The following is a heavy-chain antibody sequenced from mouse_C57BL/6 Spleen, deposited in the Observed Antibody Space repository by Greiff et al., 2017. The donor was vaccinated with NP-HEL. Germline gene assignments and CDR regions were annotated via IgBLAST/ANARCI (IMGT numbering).Heavy chain of an antibody. D-gene: IGHD1-1*01. CDR2: IDPEDGET. CDR1: GFNIKDYY. Sequence: EVKLEESGAELVKPGASVKLSCTASGFNIKDYYMHWVKQRTEQGLEWIGRIDPEDGETKYAPKFQGKATITADTSSNTAYLQLSSLTSEDTAVYYCARGTTVVAHFDYWGQGTTLTVSS. V-gene: IGHV14-2*01. CDR3: ARGTTVVAHFDY. J-gene: IGHJ2*01.